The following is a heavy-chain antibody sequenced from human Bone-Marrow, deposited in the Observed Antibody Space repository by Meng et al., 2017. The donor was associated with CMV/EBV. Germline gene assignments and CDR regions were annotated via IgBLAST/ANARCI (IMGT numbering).Heavy chain of an antibody. D-gene: IGHD3-10*01. J-gene: IGHJ4*02. V-gene: IGHV1-69*04. CDR1: GYTFSSYG. CDR3: ARAPGYGSGSDVFDY. CDR2: IIPILGIA. Sequence: SVKVSCKASGYTFSSYGISWVRQAPGQGLEWMGRIIPILGIANYAQKFQGRVTITADKSTSTAYMELSSLRSEDTAVYYCARAPGYGSGSDVFDYWGQGTRVTCSS.